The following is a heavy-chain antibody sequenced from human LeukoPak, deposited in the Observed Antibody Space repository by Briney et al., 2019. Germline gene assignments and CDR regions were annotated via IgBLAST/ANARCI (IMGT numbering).Heavy chain of an antibody. CDR3: ARDYTPQLDYYYYMDV. D-gene: IGHD6-13*01. V-gene: IGHV4-59*12. J-gene: IGHJ6*03. CDR1: GGSISSYY. Sequence: PSETLSLTCIVSGGSISSYYWSWIRQPPGKGLEWIGYIYYSGSTNYNPSLKSRVTISVDTSKNQFSLKLSSVTAADTAVYYCARDYTPQLDYYYYMDVWGKGTTVTVSS. CDR2: IYYSGST.